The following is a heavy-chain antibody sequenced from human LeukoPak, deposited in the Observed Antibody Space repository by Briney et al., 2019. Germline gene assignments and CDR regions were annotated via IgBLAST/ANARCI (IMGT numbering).Heavy chain of an antibody. CDR3: ATYQGYNYGPFDY. V-gene: IGHV3-7*05. Sequence: PGGSLRLSCAASGFTFSSYSMNWVRQAPGKGPEWVANIKEDGSEQYYVDSVKGRFTISRDNAKNSLHLQMNSLRAEDTAVYYCATYQGYNYGPFDYWGQGTLVTVSS. J-gene: IGHJ4*02. D-gene: IGHD5-18*01. CDR1: GFTFSSYS. CDR2: IKEDGSEQ.